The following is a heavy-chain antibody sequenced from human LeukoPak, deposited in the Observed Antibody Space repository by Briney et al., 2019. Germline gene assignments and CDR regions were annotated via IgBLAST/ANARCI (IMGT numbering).Heavy chain of an antibody. CDR3: ARDPITIFGVVIIPPSYYYGMDV. CDR2: ISAYNGNT. CDR1: GYTFTSYG. D-gene: IGHD3-3*01. Sequence: ASVKVSSTASGYTFTSYGISWVRQAPGQGLEWMGWISAYNGNTNYAQKLQGRVTMTTDTSTSTAYMELRSLRSDDTAVYYCARDPITIFGVVIIPPSYYYGMDVWGQGTTVTVSS. V-gene: IGHV1-18*01. J-gene: IGHJ6*02.